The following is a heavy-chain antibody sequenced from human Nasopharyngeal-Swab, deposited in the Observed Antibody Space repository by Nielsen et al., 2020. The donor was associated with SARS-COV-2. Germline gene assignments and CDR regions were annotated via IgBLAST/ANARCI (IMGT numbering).Heavy chain of an antibody. D-gene: IGHD5-24*01. CDR1: GFTFSSYA. J-gene: IGHJ3*02. CDR3: AKDRVGARWLQLLGAFDI. CDR2: ISGSGGST. V-gene: IGHV3-23*01. Sequence: GGSLRLSCAASGFTFSSYAMSWVRQAPGKGLEWVSAISGSGGSTYYADSAKGRFTISRDNSKNTLYLQMNSLRAEDTAVYYCAKDRVGARWLQLLGAFDIWGQGTMVTVSS.